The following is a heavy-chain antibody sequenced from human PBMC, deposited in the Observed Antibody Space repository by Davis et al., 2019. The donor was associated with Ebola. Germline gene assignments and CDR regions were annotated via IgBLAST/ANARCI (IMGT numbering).Heavy chain of an antibody. Sequence: PGGSLRLSCAASGFTFRSYAMTWVRQAPGKGLEWVSVISGSGGSTYYPDSVKGRFTISRDNSRNTLYLQMNSLRAEDTALYYCAKAGYQLLDFDYWGQGTLGTVSS. D-gene: IGHD2-2*01. CDR1: GFTFRSYA. CDR2: ISGSGGST. V-gene: IGHV3-23*01. J-gene: IGHJ4*02. CDR3: AKAGYQLLDFDY.